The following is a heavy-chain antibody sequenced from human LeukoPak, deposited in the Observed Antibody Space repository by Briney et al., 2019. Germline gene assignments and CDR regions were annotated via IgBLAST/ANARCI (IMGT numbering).Heavy chain of an antibody. CDR2: ISGSGGST. J-gene: IGHJ5*02. CDR1: GFTFSSDA. Sequence: GGSLRPSCAASGFTFSSDAMSWVRQAPGKGLEWVSAISGSGGSTYYADSVKGRFTISRDNSKNTLYLQMNSLRAEDTAVYYCARKYCSSTSCYGASYNWFDPWGQGTLVTVSS. D-gene: IGHD2-2*01. CDR3: ARKYCSSTSCYGASYNWFDP. V-gene: IGHV3-23*01.